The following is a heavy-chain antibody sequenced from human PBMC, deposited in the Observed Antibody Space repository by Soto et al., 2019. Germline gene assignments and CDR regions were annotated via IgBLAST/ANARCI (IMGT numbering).Heavy chain of an antibody. CDR3: AKGHVLRFLEWSPGPHWVGGG. J-gene: IGHJ4*02. V-gene: IGHV3-23*01. Sequence: TGGSLRLSCAASGFTFISYAMSWVRQAPGKGLEWVSAISGSGGSTYYADSVKGRFTISRDNSKNTLYLQMNSLRAEDTAVYYCAKGHVLRFLEWSPGPHWVGGGWGQGTLVTVSS. D-gene: IGHD3-3*01. CDR2: ISGSGGST. CDR1: GFTFISYA.